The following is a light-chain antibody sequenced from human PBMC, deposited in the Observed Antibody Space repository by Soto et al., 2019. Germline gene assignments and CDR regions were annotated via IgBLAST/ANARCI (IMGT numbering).Light chain of an antibody. Sequence: DIQMTQSPSTLAASVGDTVTMTCRSSSKWLAWYQKKPGKAPKRLIYDVSNLERGVPPRFSGSTSGAESTLTITGLQPDDLGTYYCQHTTDFTFGQGTKVDIK. CDR2: DVS. CDR3: QHTTDFT. CDR1: SSSKW. J-gene: IGKJ2*01. V-gene: IGKV1-5*01.